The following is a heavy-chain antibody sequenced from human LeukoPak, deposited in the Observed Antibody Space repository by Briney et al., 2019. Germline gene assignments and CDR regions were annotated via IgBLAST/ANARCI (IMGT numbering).Heavy chain of an antibody. CDR1: GFIFRHYA. CDR2: ISGSGDST. V-gene: IGHV3-23*01. CDR3: AKIGGWAYYYDSSGYYTDY. J-gene: IGHJ4*02. Sequence: GGSLRLSCSASGFIFRHYAVNWVRQSPGKGLEWVSGISGSGDSTYYADSVKGRFTISRDNSKNTLYLQMNSLRAEDTAVYYCAKIGGWAYYYDSSGYYTDYWGQGTLVTVSS. D-gene: IGHD3-22*01.